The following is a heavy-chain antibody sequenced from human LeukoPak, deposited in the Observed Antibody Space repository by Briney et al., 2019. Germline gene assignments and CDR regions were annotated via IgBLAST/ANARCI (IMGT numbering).Heavy chain of an antibody. CDR2: IRYDGSNK. J-gene: IGHJ6*03. V-gene: IGHV3-30*02. D-gene: IGHD6-19*01. CDR3: ARDLRYSSGWSASGMDV. Sequence: PGGSLRLSCAASGFTFSSYGMHWVRQAPGKGLEWVAFIRYDGSNKYYADSVKGRFTISRDNSKNTLYLQMNSLRAEDTAVYYCARDLRYSSGWSASGMDVWGKGTTVTTSS. CDR1: GFTFSSYG.